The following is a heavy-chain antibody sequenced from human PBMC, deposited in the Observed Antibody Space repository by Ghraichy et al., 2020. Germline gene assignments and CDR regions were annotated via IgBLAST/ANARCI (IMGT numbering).Heavy chain of an antibody. D-gene: IGHD6-13*01. CDR2: MNPNSGNT. CDR1: GYTFTSYD. CDR3: ARGGLAAADLDY. J-gene: IGHJ4*02. V-gene: IGHV1-8*01. Sequence: ASVKVSCKASGYTFTSYDINWVRQATGQGLEWMGWMNPNSGNTGYAQKFQGRVTMTRNTSISTAYMELSSLRSEDTAVYYCARGGLAAADLDYWGQGTLVTVSS.